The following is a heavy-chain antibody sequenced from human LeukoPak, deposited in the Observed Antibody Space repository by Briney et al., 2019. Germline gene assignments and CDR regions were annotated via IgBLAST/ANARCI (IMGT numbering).Heavy chain of an antibody. CDR3: ARERVVAFDY. V-gene: IGHV3-30-3*01. D-gene: IGHD2-15*01. CDR2: ISYDGSNK. CDR1: GFTFSSYA. Sequence: GGSLRLSCAAPGFTFSSYAMHWVRQAPGKGLEWVAVISYDGSNKYYADSVKGRFTISRDNSKNTLYLQMNSLRAEDTAVYYCARERVVAFDYWGQGTLVTVSS. J-gene: IGHJ4*02.